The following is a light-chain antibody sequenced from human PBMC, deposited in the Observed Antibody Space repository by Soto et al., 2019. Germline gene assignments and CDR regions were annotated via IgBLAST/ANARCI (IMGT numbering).Light chain of an antibody. CDR3: CSYAGSYTQV. CDR2: DVG. J-gene: IGLJ3*02. CDR1: SSDVGGYDY. V-gene: IGLV2-11*01. Sequence: QSALTQPRSVSGSPGQSVTISCTGTSSDVGGYDYVSWYQQHPGKAPKLMIYDVGKRPSGVPDRFSGSKSGNTASLTVSGLQAEDEADYYCCSYAGSYTQVFGGGTKLTVL.